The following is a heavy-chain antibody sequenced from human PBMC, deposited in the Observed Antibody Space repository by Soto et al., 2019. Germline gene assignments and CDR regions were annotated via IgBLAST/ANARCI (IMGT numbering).Heavy chain of an antibody. D-gene: IGHD3-22*01. Sequence: QVQLVQSGAEVKKPGSSVKVSCKASGGTFSSYAISWVRQAPGQGLEWMGGIIPIFGAADYAQKFQGRVTISADESTSTVYLELSSLTSEDTAAYYCGSGRDSSGYHGMDVWGQGTTVSVSS. V-gene: IGHV1-69*01. CDR3: GSGRDSSGYHGMDV. J-gene: IGHJ6*02. CDR2: IIPIFGAA. CDR1: GGTFSSYA.